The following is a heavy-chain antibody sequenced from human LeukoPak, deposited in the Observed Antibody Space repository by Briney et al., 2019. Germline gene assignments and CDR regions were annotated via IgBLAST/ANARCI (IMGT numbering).Heavy chain of an antibody. J-gene: IGHJ3*02. CDR3: ARGGVGAPGAFDI. CDR2: IYYSGST. D-gene: IGHD1-26*01. CDR1: GGSISSYY. Sequence: SESLSLTCTVSGGSISSYYWSWIRQPPGKGLEGIGYIYYSGSTNYNPSLKSRVTISVDTSKNQFSLKLSSVTAADTAVYYCARGGVGAPGAFDIWGQGTMVTVSS. V-gene: IGHV4-59*01.